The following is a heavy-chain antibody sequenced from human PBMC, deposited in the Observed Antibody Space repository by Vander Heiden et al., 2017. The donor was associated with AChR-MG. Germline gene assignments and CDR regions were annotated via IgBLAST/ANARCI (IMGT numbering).Heavy chain of an antibody. V-gene: IGHV4-34*01. CDR3: ARERGNYDFWSGYYRYYYYYMDV. J-gene: IGHJ6*03. CDR1: GGSFSGYY. D-gene: IGHD3-3*01. Sequence: QVQLQQWGAGLLKPSETLSLTCAVYGGSFSGYYWSWIRQPPGTGLEWIGEINHSGSTNYNPSLKSRVTISVDTSKNQFSLKLSSVTAADTAVYYCARERGNYDFWSGYYRYYYYYMDVWGKGTTVTVSS. CDR2: INHSGST.